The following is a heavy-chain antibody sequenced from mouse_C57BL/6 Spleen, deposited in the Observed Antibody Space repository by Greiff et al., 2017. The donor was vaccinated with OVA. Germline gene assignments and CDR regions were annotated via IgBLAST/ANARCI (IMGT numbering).Heavy chain of an antibody. CDR1: GYTFTSYW. V-gene: IGHV1-69*01. Sequence: VQLQQPGAELVMPGASVKLSCKASGYTFTSYWMHWVKQRPGQGLEWIGEIDPSDSYTNYNQKFKGKSTLTVDKSSRTAYMQLSSLTSEDSAVYYSARHFYYDYENYCDYWGQGTTLTVSS. CDR3: ARHFYYDYENYCDY. D-gene: IGHD2-4*01. J-gene: IGHJ2*01. CDR2: IDPSDSYT.